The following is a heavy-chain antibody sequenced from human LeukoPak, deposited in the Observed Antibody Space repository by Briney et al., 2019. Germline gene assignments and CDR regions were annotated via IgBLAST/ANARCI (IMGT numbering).Heavy chain of an antibody. J-gene: IGHJ5*02. V-gene: IGHV3-64*01. CDR2: ITSSGDST. CDR3: ARGPYHMLFMPTWFDT. Sequence: GGSLRLSCAASGFTFGSYAMHWVRQAPGKEMEYVSAITSSGDSTHYARSVKGRFTISRDNSKDTVYLQMGSLRSEDLAVYYCARGPYHMLFMPTWFDTWGQGTAVTVSS. CDR1: GFTFGSYA. D-gene: IGHD2/OR15-2a*01.